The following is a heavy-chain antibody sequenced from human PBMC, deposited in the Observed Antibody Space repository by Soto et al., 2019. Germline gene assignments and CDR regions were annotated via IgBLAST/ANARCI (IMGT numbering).Heavy chain of an antibody. CDR2: LNTGDGNT. J-gene: IGHJ4*02. Sequence: QVLLVQSGAEVKKPGASVKVSCKASGYSFSTYGVSWVRQAPGQGLEWMGWLNTGDGNTAYAQKLQGRITLTTDTSTRAAYMELRSLRSDDTAIYYCARVENYGSARDGFDHWGQGTRVTVSS. D-gene: IGHD3-10*01. V-gene: IGHV1-18*04. CDR3: ARVENYGSARDGFDH. CDR1: GYSFSTYG.